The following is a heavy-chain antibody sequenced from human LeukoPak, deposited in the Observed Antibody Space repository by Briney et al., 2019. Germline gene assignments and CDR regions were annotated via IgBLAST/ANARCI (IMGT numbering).Heavy chain of an antibody. V-gene: IGHV3-30*04. J-gene: IGHJ4*02. CDR1: GFTFSSYA. D-gene: IGHD3-10*01. CDR2: ISYDGSNK. Sequence: PGGSLRLSCAASGFTFSSYAMHWVRQAPGKGLEWVAVISYDGSNKYYADSVKGRFTISRDNSKNTLYLQMNSLRAEDTAVYYCARRRLWFGELPIDYWGQGTLVTVSS. CDR3: ARRRLWFGELPIDY.